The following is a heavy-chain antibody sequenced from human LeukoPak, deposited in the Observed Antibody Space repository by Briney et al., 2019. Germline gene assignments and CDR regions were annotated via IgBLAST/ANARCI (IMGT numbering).Heavy chain of an antibody. D-gene: IGHD3-16*01. Sequence: GGSLRLSCSASGFTFSSYAMHWLRQAPGKGLEYVSGISINGGSTYYADSVKGRFTISRDNSKSTLYLQMSSLRAEDTAVYYCARAEAGGGDYWGQGTLVTVSS. CDR2: ISINGGST. CDR1: GFTFSSYA. V-gene: IGHV3-64D*09. J-gene: IGHJ4*02. CDR3: ARAEAGGGDY.